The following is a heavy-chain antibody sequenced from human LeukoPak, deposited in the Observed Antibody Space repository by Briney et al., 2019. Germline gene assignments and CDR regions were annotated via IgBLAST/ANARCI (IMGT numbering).Heavy chain of an antibody. V-gene: IGHV3-23*01. J-gene: IGHJ4*02. Sequence: GGSLRLSCAASGFTFSSYAMSWVRQAPGRELEWVSAISGSGGSTYYADSVKGRFTISRDNSKNTLYLQMNSLRAEDTAVYYCAKGGVVVAATRVDYWGQGTLVTVSS. CDR2: ISGSGGST. CDR3: AKGGVVVAATRVDY. D-gene: IGHD2-15*01. CDR1: GFTFSSYA.